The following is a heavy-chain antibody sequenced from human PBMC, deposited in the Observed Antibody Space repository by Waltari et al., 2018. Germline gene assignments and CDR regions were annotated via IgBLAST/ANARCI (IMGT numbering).Heavy chain of an antibody. CDR3: AKEGGAVAGTGNFDY. D-gene: IGHD6-19*01. CDR1: GFTFSSYA. Sequence: EVQLLESGGGLVQPGGSLRLSCAASGFTFSSYAMSWVRQAPGKGLEWVSVIYSGGNTYYADSVKGRFTISRDNSKNTLYLQMNSLRAEDTAVYYCAKEGGAVAGTGNFDYWGQGTLVTVSS. V-gene: IGHV3-23*03. J-gene: IGHJ4*02. CDR2: IYSGGNT.